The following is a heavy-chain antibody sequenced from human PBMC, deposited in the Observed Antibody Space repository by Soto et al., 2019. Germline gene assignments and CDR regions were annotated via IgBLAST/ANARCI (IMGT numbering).Heavy chain of an antibody. V-gene: IGHV4-59*01. Sequence: SETLSLTCTVSGGSISSYYWSWIRQPPGKGLEWIGYIYYSGSTNYNPSLKSRVTISVDTSKNQFSLKLSSVTAADTAVYYCARDYHSGGAFDIWGQGTMVT. CDR2: IYYSGST. J-gene: IGHJ3*02. CDR3: ARDYHSGGAFDI. CDR1: GGSISSYY. D-gene: IGHD6-19*01.